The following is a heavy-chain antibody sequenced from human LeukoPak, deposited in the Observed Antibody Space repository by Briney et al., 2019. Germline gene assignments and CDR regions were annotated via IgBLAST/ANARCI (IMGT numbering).Heavy chain of an antibody. V-gene: IGHV4-39*01. J-gene: IGHJ5*02. Sequence: SETLSLSRTVSGGSISRSRYSWGWIRHPPGKGLEWIGSIYNSGSTPYTPPPKRRVTISLDTAKTQFSLKLCSVTAGDTAVYYCASVAVAGGWFDGGGQGTLVTVYS. CDR3: ASVAVAGGWFDG. D-gene: IGHD6-19*01. CDR1: GGSISRSRYS. CDR2: IYNSGST.